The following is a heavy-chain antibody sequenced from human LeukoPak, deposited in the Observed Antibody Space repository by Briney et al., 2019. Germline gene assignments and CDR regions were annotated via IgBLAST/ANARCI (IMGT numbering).Heavy chain of an antibody. V-gene: IGHV3-21*01. CDR2: ISTSSSYI. J-gene: IGHJ4*02. D-gene: IGHD6-13*01. Sequence: GGSLRLSCAASGFTFSSYSMNWVRRAPGKGLEWVSCISTSSSYIYYADSVKGRFTISRDNSKNTLYLQMNSLRAEDTAVYYCAPKLEQQLVQDNWGQGTLVTVSS. CDR3: APKLEQQLVQDN. CDR1: GFTFSSYS.